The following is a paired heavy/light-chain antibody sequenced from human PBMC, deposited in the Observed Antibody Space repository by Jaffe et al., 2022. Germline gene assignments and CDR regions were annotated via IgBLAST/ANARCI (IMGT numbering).Heavy chain of an antibody. D-gene: IGHD3-22*01. V-gene: IGHV1-69*05. CDR3: AGYYYDSSGYYHWYFDL. Sequence: QVQLVQSGAEVKKPGSSVKVSCKASGGTFSSYAISWVRQAPGQGLEWMGGIIPIFGTANYAQKFQGRVTITTDESTSTAYMELSSLRSEDTAVYYCAGYYYDSSGYYHWYFDLWGRGTLVTVSS. CDR2: IIPIFGTA. CDR1: GGTFSSYA. J-gene: IGHJ2*01.
Light chain of an antibody. CDR3: QVWDSSSDHYYV. V-gene: IGLV3-21*02. Sequence: SYVLTQPPSVSVAPGQTARITCGGNNIGSKSVHWYQQKPGQAPVLVVYDDSDRPSGIPERFSGSNSGNTATLTISRVEAGDEADYYCQVWDSSSDHYYVFGTGTKVTVL. CDR2: DDS. J-gene: IGLJ1*01. CDR1: NIGSKS.